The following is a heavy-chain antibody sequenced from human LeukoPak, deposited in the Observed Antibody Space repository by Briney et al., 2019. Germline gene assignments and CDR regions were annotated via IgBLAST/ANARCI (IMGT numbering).Heavy chain of an antibody. V-gene: IGHV3-73*01. CDR1: GFTFSGSA. CDR2: IRSKANSYAT. D-gene: IGHD1-26*01. J-gene: IGHJ4*02. CDR3: ASYSGSYHVDY. Sequence: GGSLRLSCAASGFTFSGSAMHWVRQASGKGLEWVGRIRSKANSYATAYAASVKGRFTISRDDSKNTAYLQMNSLKTEDTAVYYCASYSGSYHVDYWGQGTLVTVSS.